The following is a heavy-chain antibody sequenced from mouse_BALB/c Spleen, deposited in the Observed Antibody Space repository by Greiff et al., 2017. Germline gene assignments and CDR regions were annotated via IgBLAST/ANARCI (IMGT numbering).Heavy chain of an antibody. D-gene: IGHD2-2*01. CDR1: GFSLTSYG. CDR2: IWSGGST. Sequence: VKLQQSGPGLVQPSQSLSITCTVSGFSLTSYGVHWVRQSPGKGLEWLGVIWSGGSTDYNAAFISRLSISKDNSKSQVFFKMNSLQANDTAIYYCAREGLRRGSWFAYWGQGTLVTVSA. CDR3: AREGLRRGSWFAY. V-gene: IGHV2-2*02. J-gene: IGHJ3*01.